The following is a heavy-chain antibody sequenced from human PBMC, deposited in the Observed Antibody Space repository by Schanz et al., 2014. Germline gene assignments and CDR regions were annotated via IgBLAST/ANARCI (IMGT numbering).Heavy chain of an antibody. J-gene: IGHJ4*02. CDR3: AKDGRLPYYGTGSDFDY. D-gene: IGHD3-22*01. CDR2: MIGSGSSV. CDR1: GFSFSTHW. Sequence: VQLVESGGGLVQPGGSVRLSCGASGFSFSTHWMAWVRQAPGKGLEWVSRMIGSGSSVFYADSVKGRFTISRDNLKNTVYLQMNSLRAGDTAVYYCAKDGRLPYYGTGSDFDYWGQGTLVAVSS. V-gene: IGHV3-23*04.